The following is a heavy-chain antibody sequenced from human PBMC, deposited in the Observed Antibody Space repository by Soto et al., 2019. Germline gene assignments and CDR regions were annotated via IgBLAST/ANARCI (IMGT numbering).Heavy chain of an antibody. V-gene: IGHV4-34*01. CDR1: GGSFSGYY. J-gene: IGHJ3*02. D-gene: IGHD6-19*01. CDR3: ARQIAVAGNWAFDI. CDR2: INHSVAN. Sequence: SETLSLTCAVYGGSFSGYYWSWIRQPPGKGLEWIGEINHSVANYSNVSLKSRVTTSVDTSRAHFSLKLNSVTAADTAVYYCARQIAVAGNWAFDIWGQGTVVTVSS.